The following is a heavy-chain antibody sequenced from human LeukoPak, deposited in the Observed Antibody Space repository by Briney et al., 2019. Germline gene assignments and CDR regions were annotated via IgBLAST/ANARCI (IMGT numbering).Heavy chain of an antibody. CDR1: GGTFSSYA. CDR2: IIPILGTA. Sequence: SVKVSCKASGGTFSSYAISWVRQAPGQGLEWMGGIIPILGTANYAQKFQGRVTITADKSTSTAYMELSSLRSEDTAVYYCARPAGWGYYYYYMDVWGKGTTVTVSS. CDR3: ARPAGWGYYYYYMDV. J-gene: IGHJ6*03. D-gene: IGHD3-16*01. V-gene: IGHV1-69*10.